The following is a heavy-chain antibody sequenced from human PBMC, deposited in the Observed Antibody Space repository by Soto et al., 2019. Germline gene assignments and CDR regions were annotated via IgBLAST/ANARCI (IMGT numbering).Heavy chain of an antibody. Sequence: VGSLRLSCAASGFTFSTYSMNWVRQAPGKGLEWISYITSSSTTIFYADSVKGRFTISRDNAKNSLYLQMNSLRDEDTSVYYCARDNGIAGSFDPWGQGTLVTVSS. CDR2: ITSSSTTI. D-gene: IGHD6-13*01. CDR3: ARDNGIAGSFDP. V-gene: IGHV3-48*02. J-gene: IGHJ5*02. CDR1: GFTFSTYS.